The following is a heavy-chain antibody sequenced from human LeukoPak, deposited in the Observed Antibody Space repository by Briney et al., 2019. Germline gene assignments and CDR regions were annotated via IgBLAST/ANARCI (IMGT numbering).Heavy chain of an antibody. Sequence: ASVKVSCKASGYTFTSYGISWVRQAPGQGLEWMGWISAYNGNTNYAQKLQGRVTMTTDTSTSTAYMELRSLRSDDTAVYYCARDLRTYDILTGYSDYWGQGTLVTVSS. J-gene: IGHJ4*02. CDR1: GYTFTSYG. D-gene: IGHD3-9*01. V-gene: IGHV1-18*01. CDR3: ARDLRTYDILTGYSDY. CDR2: ISAYNGNT.